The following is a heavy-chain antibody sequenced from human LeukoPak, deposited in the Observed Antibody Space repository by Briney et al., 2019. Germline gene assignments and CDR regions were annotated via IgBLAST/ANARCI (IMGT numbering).Heavy chain of an antibody. CDR3: ASDKYCSDGNCDGGSKFDY. Sequence: RPGGSLRLSCVASGFTFRNYWMHWVRQAPGKGLVWLSRISPDGSSTTYADSVKGRFTISRDNAKSSVYLQMNSLRAEDTGVYYCASDKYCSDGNCDGGSKFDYWGQGTLVTVSS. J-gene: IGHJ4*02. D-gene: IGHD2-15*01. CDR1: GFTFRNYW. V-gene: IGHV3-74*01. CDR2: ISPDGSST.